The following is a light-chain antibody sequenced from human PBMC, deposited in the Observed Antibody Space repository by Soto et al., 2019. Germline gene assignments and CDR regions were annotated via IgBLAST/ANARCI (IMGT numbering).Light chain of an antibody. V-gene: IGKV3-20*01. Sequence: EIVLTQSPGTLSLSPGERATLSCRASQSVSSSHLAWYQQKPGQAPRLLIYGASSRASGVPDRFSGSGSGTDFTLTISSLGTDDFAVYYCQQYGMLYAFGQGTKLEIK. CDR1: QSVSSSH. J-gene: IGKJ2*01. CDR2: GAS. CDR3: QQYGMLYA.